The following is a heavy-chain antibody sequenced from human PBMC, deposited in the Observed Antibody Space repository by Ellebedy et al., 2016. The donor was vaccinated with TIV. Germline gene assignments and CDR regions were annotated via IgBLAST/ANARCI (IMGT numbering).Heavy chain of an antibody. CDR3: ARLGDLVIIPPAPEGWFDP. CDR1: GGSISSSPYY. J-gene: IGHJ5*02. CDR2: IYYSGRP. D-gene: IGHD2-2*01. Sequence: SETLSLTCTVSGGSISSSPYYWGWIRQPPGKGLEWIGTIYYSGRPYYNPSLKSRVTISVDTSNNQFSLNLTSVSVADTAVYYCARLGDLVIIPPAPEGWFDPWGQGTLVTVSS. V-gene: IGHV4-39*01.